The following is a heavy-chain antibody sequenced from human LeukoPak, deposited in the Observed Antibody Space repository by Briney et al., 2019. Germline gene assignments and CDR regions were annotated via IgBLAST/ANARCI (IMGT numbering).Heavy chain of an antibody. CDR1: GYTFFNYG. J-gene: IGHJ4*02. CDR2: ISVHNGKT. CDR3: ARLTGSGSYLFFDY. D-gene: IGHD3-10*01. V-gene: IGHV1-18*04. Sequence: ASVKVSCKASGYTFFNYGISWVRQAPGQGLEWMGWISVHNGKTKHAQKFQGRLTMTTDASTDTAYMELGSLRSDDTAVYYCARLTGSGSYLFFDYWGQGTLVTVSS.